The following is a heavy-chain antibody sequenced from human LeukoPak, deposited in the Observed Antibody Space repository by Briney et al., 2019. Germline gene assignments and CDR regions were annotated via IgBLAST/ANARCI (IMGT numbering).Heavy chain of an antibody. CDR3: ARRTATTTYYFDY. Sequence: GESLKISCKGSGYSYTSYWIGWVRQMPGKGLEWMGIIYPGDSDTRYSPSFQGQVTISADKSISTDYLQWSSLKASDTAMYYCARRTATTTYYFDYWGQGTLVTVSS. V-gene: IGHV5-51*01. CDR1: GYSYTSYW. D-gene: IGHD5-12*01. CDR2: IYPGDSDT. J-gene: IGHJ4*02.